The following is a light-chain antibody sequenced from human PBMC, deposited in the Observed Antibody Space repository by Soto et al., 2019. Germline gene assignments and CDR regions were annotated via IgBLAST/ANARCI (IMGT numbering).Light chain of an antibody. CDR3: SSYTSISTYV. CDR1: SSDVGGYNF. V-gene: IGLV2-14*01. Sequence: QSALTQPASVSGSPGQSITISCTGTSSDVGGYNFVSWYQQHPDKAPKLRIYDVTNRTSGVSNRFAGSKSGNTASLTISGLQAEDEAAYYCSSYTSISTYVFGTGTKVTVL. CDR2: DVT. J-gene: IGLJ1*01.